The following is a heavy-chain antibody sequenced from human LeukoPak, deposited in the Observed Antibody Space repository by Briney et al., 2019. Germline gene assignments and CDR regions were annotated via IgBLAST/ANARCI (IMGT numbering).Heavy chain of an antibody. D-gene: IGHD3-10*01. CDR2: ISYDGSNK. CDR1: EFTFSSYA. V-gene: IGHV3-30*04. Sequence: GGSLRLSCAASEFTFSSYAMHWVRQAPRKGLEWVAVISYDGSNKYYADSVKGRFTVSRDNSKNTLYLQMNSLRVEDTAVYYCARGDYYGSGSYSDYWGQGTLVTVSS. J-gene: IGHJ4*02. CDR3: ARGDYYGSGSYSDY.